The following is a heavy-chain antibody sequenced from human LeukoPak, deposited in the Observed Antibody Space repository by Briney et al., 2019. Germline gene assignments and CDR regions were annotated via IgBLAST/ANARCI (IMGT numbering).Heavy chain of an antibody. V-gene: IGHV1-46*01. CDR1: GYTFTSYY. J-gene: IGHJ5*02. Sequence: ASVKVSCKASGYTFTSYYMHWVRQAPGQGLEWMGIIIPSGGSTSYAQKFQGRVTMTRDTSTSTVYMELSSLRSEDTAVYYCARGYGSGSHMGEWFDPWGQGTLVTVSS. CDR3: ARGYGSGSHMGEWFDP. D-gene: IGHD3-10*01. CDR2: IIPSGGST.